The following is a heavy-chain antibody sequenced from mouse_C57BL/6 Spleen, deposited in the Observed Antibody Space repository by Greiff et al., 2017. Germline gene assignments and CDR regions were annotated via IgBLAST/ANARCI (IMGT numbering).Heavy chain of an antibody. D-gene: IGHD3-2*02. CDR1: GYTFTDYN. Sequence: EVKLQESGPELVKPGASVKMSCKASGYTFTDYNMHWVKQSHGKSLEWIGYINPNSGGTNYNQKFKGKATLTVNKSSSTAYMERRSLTSEDSAVYYCARFGQLRLRDWGQGTTLTVSS. CDR2: INPNSGGT. J-gene: IGHJ2*01. V-gene: IGHV1-22*01. CDR3: ARFGQLRLRD.